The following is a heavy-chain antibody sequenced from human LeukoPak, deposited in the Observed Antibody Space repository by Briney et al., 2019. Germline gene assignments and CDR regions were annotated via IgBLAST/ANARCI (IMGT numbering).Heavy chain of an antibody. V-gene: IGHV4-61*02. CDR2: MYTSGST. Sequence: PSETLSPTCTVSGGSISSGSYYWSWIRQPAGQGLEYIGRMYTSGSTNYNPSLKSRVTISVDTSKNQFSLKLSSVTAADTAVYYCARADKRPDFWSGYFISWFDPWGQGTLVTVSS. D-gene: IGHD3-3*01. J-gene: IGHJ5*02. CDR3: ARADKRPDFWSGYFISWFDP. CDR1: GGSISSGSYY.